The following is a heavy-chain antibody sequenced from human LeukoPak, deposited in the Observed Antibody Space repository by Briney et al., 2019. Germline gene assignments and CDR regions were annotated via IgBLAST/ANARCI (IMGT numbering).Heavy chain of an antibody. V-gene: IGHV3-23*01. CDR3: AKRVPYSATSAYFDF. Sequence: QPGGSVRLSCTASGFTFSYFAMTWVRQAPGEGLEWVSSINPSGVDTYYADSVKGRSTVSRDNSKNTLYLQISSLRAEDTALYYCAKRVPYSATSAYFDFWGQGTLVTVSS. D-gene: IGHD1-26*01. CDR2: INPSGVDT. CDR1: GFTFSYFA. J-gene: IGHJ4*02.